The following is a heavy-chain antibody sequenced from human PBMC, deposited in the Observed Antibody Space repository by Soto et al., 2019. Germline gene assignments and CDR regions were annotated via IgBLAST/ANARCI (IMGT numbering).Heavy chain of an antibody. V-gene: IGHV1-18*01. CDR2: ISAYNGNT. CDR3: AREQATSDYYSYAMDV. Sequence: QVQLVQSGAEVKKPGASVKVSCKAYGYTFNNYGISWVRQTPGQGLEWMGWISAYNGNTNYVQKLQARVTMTTDTSTNTAYMELRSLRSDDTAVYYCAREQATSDYYSYAMDVWGQGTTVTVSS. CDR1: GYTFNNYG. J-gene: IGHJ6*02. D-gene: IGHD3-9*01.